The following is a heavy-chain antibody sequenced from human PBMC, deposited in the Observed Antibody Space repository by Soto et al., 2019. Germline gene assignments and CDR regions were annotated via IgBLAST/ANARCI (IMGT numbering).Heavy chain of an antibody. J-gene: IGHJ6*02. D-gene: IGHD4-4*01. V-gene: IGHV3-21*01. CDR3: ARDPDYSNYRYYYGMDV. CDR2: ISSSSSYI. Sequence: EVQLVESGGGLVKPGGSLRLSCAASGFTFSSYSMNWVRQAPGKGLEWVSSISSSSSYIYYADSVKGRFTISRDNDKNSLYLQMNSLRAEDTAVYYCARDPDYSNYRYYYGMDVWGQGTTVTVSS. CDR1: GFTFSSYS.